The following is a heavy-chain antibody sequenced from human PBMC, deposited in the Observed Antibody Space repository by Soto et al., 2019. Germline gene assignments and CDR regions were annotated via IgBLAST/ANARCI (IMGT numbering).Heavy chain of an antibody. CDR3: ARSVSRDGYNSWDDAFDV. CDR1: GYSFTSYR. J-gene: IGHJ3*01. V-gene: IGHV5-51*01. CDR2: IYPGDSDS. Sequence: PGESLKISCQASGYSFTSYRIGWVRQMPGKGLEWMGLIYPGDSDSRYSPSFQGQVTVSADKSISTAYLQWSSLKASDTAIYYCARSVSRDGYNSWDDAFDVWGQGTMVTVSS. D-gene: IGHD5-12*01.